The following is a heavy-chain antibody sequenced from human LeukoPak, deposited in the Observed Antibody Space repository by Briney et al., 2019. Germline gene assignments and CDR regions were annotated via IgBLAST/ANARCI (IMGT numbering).Heavy chain of an antibody. J-gene: IGHJ4*02. V-gene: IGHV3-23*01. Sequence: PGGSLRLSCVASGFTFSDHHMDWVRQAPGKGLEWVSCISGGGAYTHYADSVKGRFTISRDNSKNTVSLQMNSLRAEDTAVYYCAKGAFERFGEPSDYWGQGTLVTVSS. CDR1: GFTFSDHH. D-gene: IGHD3-10*01. CDR2: ISGGGAYT. CDR3: AKGAFERFGEPSDY.